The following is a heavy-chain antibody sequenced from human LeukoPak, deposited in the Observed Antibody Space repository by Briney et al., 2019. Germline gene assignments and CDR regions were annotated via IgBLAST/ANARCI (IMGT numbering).Heavy chain of an antibody. CDR1: GFTFSSYW. CDR2: INSDGSST. D-gene: IGHD6-19*01. CDR3: ARAGSRQWLVDLFDY. J-gene: IGHJ4*02. Sequence: GGSLRLSCAASGFTFSSYWMHWVRQAPGKGLVWVSRINSDGSSTSYADSVKGRFTISRDNAKNTLYLQMNSLRAEDTAVYYCARAGSRQWLVDLFDYWGQGTLVTVSS. V-gene: IGHV3-74*01.